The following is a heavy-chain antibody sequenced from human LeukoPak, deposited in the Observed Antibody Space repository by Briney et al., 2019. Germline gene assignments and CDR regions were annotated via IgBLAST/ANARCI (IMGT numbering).Heavy chain of an antibody. V-gene: IGHV5-51*01. Sequence: GESLKISCKGSGYSFTSYWIGWVRPMPGKGLEWMGIIYPGDSDTRYSPSFQGQVTISADKSISTAYLQWSSLKASDTAMYYCARRQGGYSYLLGSIDYWGQGTLVTVSS. CDR3: ARRQGGYSYLLGSIDY. CDR2: IYPGDSDT. CDR1: GYSFTSYW. J-gene: IGHJ4*02. D-gene: IGHD5-18*01.